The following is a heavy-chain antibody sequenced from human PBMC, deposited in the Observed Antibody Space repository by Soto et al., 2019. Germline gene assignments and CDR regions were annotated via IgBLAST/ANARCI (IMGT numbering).Heavy chain of an antibody. V-gene: IGHV1-24*01. J-gene: IGHJ4*02. CDR3: ATGGCSGGSCYEFDY. CDR2: FDPEDGET. D-gene: IGHD2-15*01. CDR1: GYTLTELS. Sequence: ASVKVSCKVSGYTLTELSMHWVRQAPGKGLEWMGGFDPEDGETIYAQKFQGRVTMTEDTSTDTAYMELSSLRSEDTAVYYCATGGCSGGSCYEFDYWGQGTLVTVSS.